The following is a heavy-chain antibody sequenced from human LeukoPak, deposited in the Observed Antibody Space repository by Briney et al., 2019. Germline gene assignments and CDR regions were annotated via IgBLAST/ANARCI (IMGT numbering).Heavy chain of an antibody. Sequence: QTGGSLRLSCAASGFTFDDYAMHWVRQAPGKGLEWVSGISWNSGSIGYADSVKGRFTISRDNAKNSLYLQMNSLRAEDTALYYCAKDFYDSSGLGALDIWGQGTMVTVSS. V-gene: IGHV3-9*01. CDR3: AKDFYDSSGLGALDI. CDR1: GFTFDDYA. J-gene: IGHJ3*02. D-gene: IGHD3-22*01. CDR2: ISWNSGSI.